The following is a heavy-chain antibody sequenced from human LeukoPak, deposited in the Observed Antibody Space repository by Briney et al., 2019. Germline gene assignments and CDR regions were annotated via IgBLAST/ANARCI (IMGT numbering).Heavy chain of an antibody. V-gene: IGHV4-39*07. J-gene: IGHJ4*02. Sequence: MSSETLSLTCTVSGGSISSSSYYWGWIRQPPGKGLEWIGSIYYSGSTYYNPSLKSRVTISVDTSKNQFSLKLSSVTAADTAVYYCARAPYSSSWYVYWGQGTLVTVSS. CDR1: GGSISSSSYY. CDR2: IYYSGST. CDR3: ARAPYSSSWYVY. D-gene: IGHD6-13*01.